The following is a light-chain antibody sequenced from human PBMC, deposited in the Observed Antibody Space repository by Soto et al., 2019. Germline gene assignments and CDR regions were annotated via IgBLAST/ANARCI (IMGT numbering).Light chain of an antibody. Sequence: KTQPTLPLSPGERAPLSCRASQSVSSYLAWYQQKPGQAPRLLSYEASNRATGIPARFSGSGSGTDFTLTISSLEPEDFAVYDPPQRSNWRPFFCQGRRLEVK. CDR1: QSVSSY. CDR2: EAS. J-gene: IGKJ5*01. CDR3: PQRSNWRPF. V-gene: IGKV3-11*01.